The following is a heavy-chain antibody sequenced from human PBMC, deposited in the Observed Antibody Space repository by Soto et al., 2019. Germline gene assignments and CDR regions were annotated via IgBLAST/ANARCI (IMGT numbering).Heavy chain of an antibody. V-gene: IGHV4-31*03. D-gene: IGHD3-16*02. Sequence: QVQLLQSGPGLVKPSQTLSLTCNVSGVTVSSDAYYWSWIRQHPGKGLEWIGNIYHTGSTYYSPSLKSRVVISSHTSKNQFSLTLTSVTAADTAVYYCARYRFSGNKWSKFDYWGRGTLVTVSS. CDR3: ARYRFSGNKWSKFDY. CDR2: IYHTGST. CDR1: GVTVSSDAYY. J-gene: IGHJ4*02.